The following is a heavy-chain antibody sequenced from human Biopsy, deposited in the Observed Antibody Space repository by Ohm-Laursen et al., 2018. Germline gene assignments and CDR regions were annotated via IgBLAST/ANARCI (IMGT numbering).Heavy chain of an antibody. Sequence: GTLSLTCRVSGGSISSRNHYWGWLRQPPGKGLEWIGHVYYSGSTFYNPSLESRVTVSVDASKNQFHLRLTSMSASDTAVYYCARHSLDDFWSGAHYYFDYWGLGTLVTVSS. CDR3: ARHSLDDFWSGAHYYFDY. J-gene: IGHJ4*02. CDR1: GGSISSRNHY. CDR2: VYYSGST. V-gene: IGHV4-39*01. D-gene: IGHD3-3*01.